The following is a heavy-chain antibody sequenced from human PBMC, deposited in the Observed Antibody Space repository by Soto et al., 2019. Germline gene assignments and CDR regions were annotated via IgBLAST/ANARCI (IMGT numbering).Heavy chain of an antibody. CDR2: ISDYNGNT. J-gene: IGHJ6*02. V-gene: IGHV1-18*01. Sequence: ASVKVSCKTSGYTFNNYGISWVRQAPGQGLEWMGWISDYNGNTNYPQKFQGRVTMTTDTSTKTVYMVLTSLRSDDTAMYYCARTVDTDMVLRYGMDVWGQGTTVTVSS. D-gene: IGHD5-18*01. CDR1: GYTFNNYG. CDR3: ARTVDTDMVLRYGMDV.